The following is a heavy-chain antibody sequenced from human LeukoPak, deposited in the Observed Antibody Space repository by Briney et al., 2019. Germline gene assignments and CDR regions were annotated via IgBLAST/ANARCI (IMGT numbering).Heavy chain of an antibody. CDR2: ITSSSTYI. CDR3: ARVYGDSPLEAFDI. D-gene: IGHD4-17*01. J-gene: IGHJ3*02. CDR1: GFTFSSYA. V-gene: IGHV3-21*01. Sequence: GGSLRLSCAASGFTFSSYAMSWVRQAPGKGLEWVSSITSSSTYIYYADSVKGRFTISRDNAKNSLYLQMNSLRAEDTAVYYCARVYGDSPLEAFDIWGQGTMVTVSS.